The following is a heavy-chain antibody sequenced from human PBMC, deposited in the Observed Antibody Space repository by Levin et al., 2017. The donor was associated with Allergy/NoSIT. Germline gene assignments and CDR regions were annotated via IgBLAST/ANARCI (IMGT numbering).Heavy chain of an antibody. D-gene: IGHD6-13*01. CDR1: GFTFSTYW. V-gene: IGHV3-74*03. J-gene: IGHJ4*02. CDR2: INSDATTI. CDR3: ARVGSRPPRD. Sequence: GGSLRLSCAASGFTFSTYWMHWVRQAPGRGLEWLSHINSDATTIAYADSVKGRFTVSRDNAKNTLYLHMNSLRAEDTAVYYCARVGSRPPRDWGQGTLVTVSS.